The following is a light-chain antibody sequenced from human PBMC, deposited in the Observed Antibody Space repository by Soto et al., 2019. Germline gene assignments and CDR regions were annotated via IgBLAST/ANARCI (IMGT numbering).Light chain of an antibody. Sequence: EIVLTQSPGTLSLSPGERATLSCRASQVVSSSYLAWYQQKPGQAPRLLIYGASSRATGISDRFSGSGSGTDFTLTISRLEPEDFAVYYCQQYGSSPKTFGQGTKV. CDR3: QQYGSSPKT. CDR2: GAS. CDR1: QVVSSSY. V-gene: IGKV3-20*01. J-gene: IGKJ1*01.